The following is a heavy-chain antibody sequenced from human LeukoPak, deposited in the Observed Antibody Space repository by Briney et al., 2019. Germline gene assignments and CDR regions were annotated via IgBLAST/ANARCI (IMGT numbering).Heavy chain of an antibody. V-gene: IGHV3-21*04. Sequence: GGSLRLSCAASGFTFSTYTMNWVRQAPGKRLEWVSSISSDSRYIYYADSMKGRFTISRDNAKNSLYLQMNSLRAEDTAVYYCAKSTSSWGQGTLVTVSS. CDR3: AKSTSS. CDR1: GFTFSTYT. J-gene: IGHJ5*02. CDR2: ISSDSRYI.